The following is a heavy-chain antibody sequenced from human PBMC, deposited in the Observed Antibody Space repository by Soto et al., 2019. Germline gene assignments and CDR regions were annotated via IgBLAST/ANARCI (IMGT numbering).Heavy chain of an antibody. Sequence: QVQLQESGPGLVKPSQTLSLTCTVSGGSISSGGYYWSWIRQHPGKGLEWIGYIYYSGSTYYNPXXXXXXXXXXXXXXXXXXXXXXXXXXXXXXXXXXXXXXXXXXXXXDYWGQGTLVTVSS. J-gene: IGHJ4*02. V-gene: IGHV4-31*01. CDR2: IYYSGST. CDR3: XXXXXXXXXXXDY. CDR1: GGSISSGGYY.